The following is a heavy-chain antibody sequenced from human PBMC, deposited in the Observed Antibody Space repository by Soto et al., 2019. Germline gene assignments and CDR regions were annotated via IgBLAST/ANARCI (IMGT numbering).Heavy chain of an antibody. J-gene: IGHJ4*02. CDR1: GGLFSSYP. Sequence: QEQLVQSGAEVKKPGSSVNVSCKASGGLFSSYPISWVRQFPGQGLEWMGGIIPVFQTAYYTKRFQGRGTTTADESTNTAYMEQSSLRSEDTAVYYWARGGSGYTWFNEFWGQGTLVTVAS. D-gene: IGHD3-22*01. CDR2: IIPVFQTA. CDR3: ARGGSGYTWFNEF. V-gene: IGHV1-69*01.